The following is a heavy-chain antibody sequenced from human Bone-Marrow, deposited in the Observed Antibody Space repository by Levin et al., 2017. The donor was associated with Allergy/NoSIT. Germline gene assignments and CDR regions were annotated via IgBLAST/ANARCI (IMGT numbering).Heavy chain of an antibody. CDR3: ARDRGDIVVVPAAFYYYGMDV. Sequence: GESLKISCKASGYTFTSYYMHWVRQAPGQGLEWMGIINPSGGSTSYAQKFQGRVTMTRDTSTSTVYMELSSLRSEDTAVYYCARDRGDIVVVPAAFYYYGMDVWGQGTTVTVSS. CDR1: GYTFTSYY. V-gene: IGHV1-46*01. J-gene: IGHJ6*02. CDR2: INPSGGST. D-gene: IGHD2-2*01.